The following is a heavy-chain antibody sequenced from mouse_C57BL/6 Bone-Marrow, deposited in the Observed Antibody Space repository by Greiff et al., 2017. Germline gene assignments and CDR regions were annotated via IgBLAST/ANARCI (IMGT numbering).Heavy chain of an antibody. CDR2: IHPNSGST. CDR3: ARLDYGGTYAMDY. D-gene: IGHD2-4*01. J-gene: IGHJ4*01. CDR1: GYTFTSYW. Sequence: QVQLQQPGAELVKPGASVKLSCKASGYTFTSYWMHWVKQRPGQGLEWIGMIHPNSGSTNYNEKFKSKATLTVEKSSSTAYMQLSSLTSEDSAVYYCARLDYGGTYAMDYWGQGTSVTVSS. V-gene: IGHV1-64*01.